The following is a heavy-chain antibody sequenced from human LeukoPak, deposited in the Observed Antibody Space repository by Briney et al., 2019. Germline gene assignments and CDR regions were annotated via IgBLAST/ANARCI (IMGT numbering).Heavy chain of an antibody. D-gene: IGHD3-10*01. V-gene: IGHV1-18*01. Sequence: ASVKVSCKASGYTFSSYGISWVRQAPGQGLEWMGWISGYNGNTNYAQKLQGRVTMTTDTSTSTAYMELRSLISDDTAVYYCARAGAPARGVTAQYYFDYWGQGTLVTVSS. J-gene: IGHJ4*02. CDR3: ARAGAPARGVTAQYYFDY. CDR2: ISGYNGNT. CDR1: GYTFSSYG.